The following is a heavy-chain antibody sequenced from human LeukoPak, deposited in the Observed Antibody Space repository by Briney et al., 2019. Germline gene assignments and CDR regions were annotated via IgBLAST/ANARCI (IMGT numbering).Heavy chain of an antibody. CDR3: VRDSDYQRNSGVRDAHYDALDI. D-gene: IGHD2-21*01. J-gene: IGHJ3*02. V-gene: IGHV3-7*01. CDR2: IKTDGSVK. Sequence: GGSLRLSCAASGFNFSTFWMAWIRQAPGKGLEWVANIKTDGSVKHYMDSMEGRFTISRDNAGSSLYLQINSLRAEDTALYYCVRDSDYQRNSGVRDAHYDALDIWGHGTMVTVSS. CDR1: GFNFSTFW.